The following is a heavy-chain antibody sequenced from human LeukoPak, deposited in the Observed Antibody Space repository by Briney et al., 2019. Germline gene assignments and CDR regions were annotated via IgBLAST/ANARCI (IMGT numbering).Heavy chain of an antibody. CDR3: ARDQGYYYGSPYYYYMDV. CDR2: IYTSGST. D-gene: IGHD3-10*01. J-gene: IGHJ6*03. V-gene: IGHV4-61*02. Sequence: PSETLSLTCTVSGGSISSSSYYWSWIRQPAGKGLEWIGRIYTSGSTNYNPSLKSRVTISVDTSKNQFSLKLSSVTAADTAVYYCARDQGYYYGSPYYYYMDVWGKGTTVTISS. CDR1: GGSISSSSYY.